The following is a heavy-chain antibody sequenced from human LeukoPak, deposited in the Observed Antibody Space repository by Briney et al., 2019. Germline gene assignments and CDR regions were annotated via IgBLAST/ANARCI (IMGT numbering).Heavy chain of an antibody. Sequence: PSETLSLTCTVSGGSISSGGYYWSWIRQPPGKGLEWIGYIYHSGSTYYSPSLKSRVTISVDRSKNQFSLKLSSVTAADTAVYYCARALYDFWSGYTDAFDIWGQGTMVTVSS. CDR1: GGSISSGGYY. V-gene: IGHV4-30-2*01. CDR2: IYHSGST. CDR3: ARALYDFWSGYTDAFDI. D-gene: IGHD3-3*01. J-gene: IGHJ3*02.